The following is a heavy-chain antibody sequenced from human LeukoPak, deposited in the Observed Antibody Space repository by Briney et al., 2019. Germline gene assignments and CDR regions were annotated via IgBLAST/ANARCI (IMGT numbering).Heavy chain of an antibody. J-gene: IGHJ4*02. D-gene: IGHD6-19*01. CDR2: INPSGGNT. V-gene: IGHV1-46*01. CDR1: GYIFTSYY. CDR3: ARAETYSSGWYDPFFDY. Sequence: ASVKVSCKASGYIFTSYYIHWVRQAPGQGLEWVGIINPSGGNTNYAQKFQGRVTMTRDMSTSTVYMELSSLTSEDTAVYHCARAETYSSGWYDPFFDYWGQGTLVTVST.